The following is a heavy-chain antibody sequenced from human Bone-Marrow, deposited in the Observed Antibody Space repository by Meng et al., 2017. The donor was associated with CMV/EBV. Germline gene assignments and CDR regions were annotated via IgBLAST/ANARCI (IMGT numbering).Heavy chain of an antibody. CDR2: INPSGGST. V-gene: IGHV1-46*01. D-gene: IGHD6-6*01. Sequence: ASVKVSCKASGYTFTSYYMHWVRQAPGQGLEWMGIINPSGGSTSYAQKFQGRVTMTRDTSTSTAYMELRSLKSDDTAVYYCARGQGQLGGTQFDYWGQGTLVTVSS. CDR3: ARGQGQLGGTQFDY. J-gene: IGHJ4*02. CDR1: GYTFTSYY.